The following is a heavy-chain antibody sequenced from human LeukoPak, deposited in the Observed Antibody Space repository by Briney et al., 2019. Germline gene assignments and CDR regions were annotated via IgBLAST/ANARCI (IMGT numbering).Heavy chain of an antibody. CDR1: GFTFSSYE. D-gene: IGHD2-8*01. J-gene: IGHJ4*02. CDR2: ISGSGSYI. CDR3: ARALIGYYFDY. V-gene: IGHV3-21*01. Sequence: GGSLRLSCAASGFTFSSYEMNWVRQAPGKGLEWVSSISGSGSYIHYADSLKGRYTISRDNAKKSLYLQMNSLRAEDTAVYYCARALIGYYFDYWGQGTLVTVSS.